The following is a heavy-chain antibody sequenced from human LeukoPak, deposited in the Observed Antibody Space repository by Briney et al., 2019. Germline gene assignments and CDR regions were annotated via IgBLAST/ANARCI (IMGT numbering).Heavy chain of an antibody. J-gene: IGHJ4*02. Sequence: ASVTVSCKASGYTFTSYDINWVRQATGQGLEWMGWMNPNSGNAGYAQKFQGRVTITRNTSISTAYMELSSLRSEDTAVYYCARGSTEFDYWGQGTLVTVSS. CDR3: ARGSTEFDY. CDR1: GYTFTSYD. V-gene: IGHV1-8*03. CDR2: MNPNSGNA. D-gene: IGHD1-14*01.